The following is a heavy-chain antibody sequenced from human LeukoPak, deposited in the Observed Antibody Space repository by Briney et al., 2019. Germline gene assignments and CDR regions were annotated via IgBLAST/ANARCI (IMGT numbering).Heavy chain of an antibody. V-gene: IGHV4-34*01. Sequence: PSETLSLTCALSVVSITTYYGSSSRQPPGQGLEWIGEVNHSGSTNYNPSLKSRVTISLDTSKNQFALNLSSVTAADTGVYYCARGIGPYGHNGFDIWGQGTMVTVSS. CDR1: VVSITTYY. D-gene: IGHD4-17*01. J-gene: IGHJ3*02. CDR2: VNHSGST. CDR3: ARGIGPYGHNGFDI.